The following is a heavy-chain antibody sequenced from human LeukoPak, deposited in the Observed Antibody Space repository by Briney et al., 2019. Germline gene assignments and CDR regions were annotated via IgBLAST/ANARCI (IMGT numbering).Heavy chain of an antibody. CDR2: IYYSGST. CDR3: ARVTGYMIEDYFDY. V-gene: IGHV4-59*01. J-gene: IGHJ4*02. CDR1: GGSISSYY. Sequence: DPSETLSLACTVSGGSISSYYWSWLRQPPGKGLEWVGYIYYSGSTNYKPSLKSRVTISVETSKNQFSLKLRSVTAADTAVYYCARVTGYMIEDYFDYWGQGTLVTVSS. D-gene: IGHD3-22*01.